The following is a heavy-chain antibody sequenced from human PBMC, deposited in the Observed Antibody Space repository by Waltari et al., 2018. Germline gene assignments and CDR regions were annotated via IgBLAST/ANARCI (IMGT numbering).Heavy chain of an antibody. V-gene: IGHV1-2*06. J-gene: IGHJ4*02. D-gene: IGHD6-19*01. CDR1: GYTFTGYY. Sequence: QVQLVQSGAEVKKPGASVKVSCKASGYTFTGYYMHWVRQAPGQGLEWMGRINPNSGGTNYAQKFQGRVTMTRDTSISTAYMELSRLRSDDTAVYYCARDLGPGDSSGWYRDYWGQGTLVTVSS. CDR3: ARDLGPGDSSGWYRDY. CDR2: INPNSGGT.